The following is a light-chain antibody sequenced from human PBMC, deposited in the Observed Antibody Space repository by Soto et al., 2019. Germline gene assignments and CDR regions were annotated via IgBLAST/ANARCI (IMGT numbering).Light chain of an antibody. CDR1: QSVSPSS. J-gene: IGKJ4*02. CDR2: GAS. CDR3: QQFAGS. V-gene: IGKV3-20*01. Sequence: EILLTQSPGTLSLSPGERATLSGRASQSVSPSSLAWYQQRPGQSPRLLISGASSRATGIPDRFSGRGSGTDFTLIISRLEPEDFAVYYCQQFAGSFGGGTKVDIK.